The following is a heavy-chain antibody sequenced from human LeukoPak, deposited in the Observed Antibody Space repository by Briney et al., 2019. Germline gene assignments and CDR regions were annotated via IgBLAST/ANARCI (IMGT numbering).Heavy chain of an antibody. J-gene: IGHJ3*02. V-gene: IGHV3-23*01. CDR1: GFRFNTYW. D-gene: IGHD3-22*01. Sequence: PGESLRLSCAASGFRFNTYWMSWVRQAPGKGLEWVSGISGSGISTYYADSVKGRFTISRDNSKNTLYLQINSLRVEDTAVYYCAKSWNYYDSSGDDALDIWGQGTMVTVSS. CDR2: ISGSGIST. CDR3: AKSWNYYDSSGDDALDI.